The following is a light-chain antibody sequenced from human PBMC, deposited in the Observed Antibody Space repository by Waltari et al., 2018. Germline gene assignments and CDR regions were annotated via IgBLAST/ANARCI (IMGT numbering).Light chain of an antibody. V-gene: IGKV3-15*01. Sequence: EIVMTQSPATLSVSPGERATLSCRASQSVSSNLAWYQQKPGQAPRLLIFGAYTRATDIPARFSGSGSGTEFTLTISSLQSEDFAVYYCLQYNDWPPWTFGQGTKVEIK. CDR1: QSVSSN. J-gene: IGKJ1*01. CDR3: LQYNDWPPWT. CDR2: GAY.